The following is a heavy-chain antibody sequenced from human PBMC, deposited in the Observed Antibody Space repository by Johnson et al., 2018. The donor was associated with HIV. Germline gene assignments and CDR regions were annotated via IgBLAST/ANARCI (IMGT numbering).Heavy chain of an antibody. V-gene: IGHV3-30-3*01. Sequence: QVQLVESGGGVVQPGRSLRLSCAASGFTFSSYAMHWVRQAPGKGLEWVAVISYDGSNKYYADSVKGRFTISRDNSKNTLYLQMNSLRAEDTAVYYCAIEDYGGKLGAFDIWGQGTMVTVSS. D-gene: IGHD4-23*01. CDR1: GFTFSSYA. CDR2: ISYDGSNK. J-gene: IGHJ3*02. CDR3: AIEDYGGKLGAFDI.